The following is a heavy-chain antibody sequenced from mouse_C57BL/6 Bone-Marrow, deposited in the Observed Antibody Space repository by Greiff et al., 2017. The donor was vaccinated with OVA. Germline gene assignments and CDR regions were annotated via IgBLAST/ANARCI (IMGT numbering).Heavy chain of an antibody. CDR1: GYTFTDYY. Sequence: QVQLKESGPELVKPGASVKISCKASGYTFTDYYINWVKQRPGQGLEWIGWIFPGSGSTYYNEKFKGKATLTVDKSSSTAYMLLSSLTSEDSAVYFCARSAYGSSYWYFDVWGTGTTVTVSS. CDR3: ARSAYGSSYWYFDV. J-gene: IGHJ1*03. CDR2: IFPGSGST. D-gene: IGHD1-1*01. V-gene: IGHV1-75*01.